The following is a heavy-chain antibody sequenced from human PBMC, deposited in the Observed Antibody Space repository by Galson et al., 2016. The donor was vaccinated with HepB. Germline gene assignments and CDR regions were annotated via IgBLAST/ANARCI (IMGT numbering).Heavy chain of an antibody. CDR2: IIATVGKA. CDR1: GGTFTNST. CDR3: AREGGKGDYPYYYYYYGMDV. D-gene: IGHD4-17*01. J-gene: IGHJ6*04. V-gene: IGHV1-69*08. Sequence: SVKVSCKASGGTFTNSTISWVRQAPGQGPEWMGRIIATVGKAKYAQKFQGRVTIMADKSTSTAYMELSSLRSDDTAVYYCAREGGKGDYPYYYYYYGMDVWGKGTTVTVSS.